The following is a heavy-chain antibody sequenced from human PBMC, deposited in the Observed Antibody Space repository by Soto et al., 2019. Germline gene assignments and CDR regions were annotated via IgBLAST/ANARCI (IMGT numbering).Heavy chain of an antibody. CDR1: GGSISSGGYS. V-gene: IGHV4-30-2*01. CDR2: IYHSGST. J-gene: IGHJ4*02. Sequence: ASETLSLTCAVSGGSISSGGYSWSWIRQPPGKGLEWIGYIYHSGSTYYNPSLKSRVTISVDRSKNQFSLKLSSVTAADTAVYYCARGRYCSGGSCSLDYWGQGTLVTVSS. CDR3: ARGRYCSGGSCSLDY. D-gene: IGHD2-15*01.